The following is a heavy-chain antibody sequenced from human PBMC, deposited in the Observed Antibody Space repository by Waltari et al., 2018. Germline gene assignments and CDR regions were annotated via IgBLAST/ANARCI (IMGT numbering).Heavy chain of an antibody. CDR2: IKQDGSEK. CDR1: GFTFSSYW. Sequence: EVQLVESGGGLVQPGGSRRLSCAASGFTFSSYWMSWVRQAPGKGLEWVANIKQDGSEKYYVDSVKGRFTISRDNAKNSLYLQMNSLRAEDTAVYYCAREYCSGGSYYLPWGQGTLVTVSS. V-gene: IGHV3-7*01. CDR3: AREYCSGGSYYLP. J-gene: IGHJ4*02. D-gene: IGHD2-15*01.